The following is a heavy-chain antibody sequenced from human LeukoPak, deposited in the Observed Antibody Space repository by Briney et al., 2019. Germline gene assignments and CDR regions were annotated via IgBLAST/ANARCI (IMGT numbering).Heavy chain of an antibody. CDR3: ARVLCGFSYFEY. CDR2: INPNSGGT. D-gene: IGHD5-12*01. Sequence: ASVKVSCKASGYTFTVYYMHWVRQAPGQGLEWMGWINPNSGGTNYAQKFQGRVTMTRDTSISSAYMELSRLRSDDTAVYYCARVLCGFSYFEYWGQGTLVTVSS. J-gene: IGHJ4*02. CDR1: GYTFTVYY. V-gene: IGHV1-2*02.